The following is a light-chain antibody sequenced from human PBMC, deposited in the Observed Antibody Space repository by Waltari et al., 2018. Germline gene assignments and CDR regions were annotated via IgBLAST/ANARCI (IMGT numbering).Light chain of an antibody. CDR3: AAWDDSLSVWV. CDR2: RIS. J-gene: IGLJ3*02. V-gene: IGLV1-47*01. Sequence: QSVLTQPPSASGTPGQRVTISCSGGRSNIGNNYVFWYQQFPGTAPKLLIYRISQRPSGVPDRFAVSKSGTSASLAISGLRSEDEADYYCAAWDDSLSVWVFGGGTKLTVL. CDR1: RSNIGNNY.